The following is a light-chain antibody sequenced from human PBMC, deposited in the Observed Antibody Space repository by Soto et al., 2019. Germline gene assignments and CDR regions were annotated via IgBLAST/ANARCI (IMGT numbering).Light chain of an antibody. CDR2: GAS. CDR3: QHLFT. Sequence: EIVLTQSPGTLSLSPGERATLSCRASQSVSSSYLAWYQQKPGQAPRLLIYGASSRATGIPDRFSGSGSGIDFTLTISRLEPEDFAVYYCQHLFTFGPGTKVDIK. V-gene: IGKV3-20*01. CDR1: QSVSSSY. J-gene: IGKJ3*01.